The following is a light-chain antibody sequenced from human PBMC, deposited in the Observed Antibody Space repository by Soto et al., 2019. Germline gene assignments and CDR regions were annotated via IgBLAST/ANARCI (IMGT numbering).Light chain of an antibody. CDR3: QQRRT. V-gene: IGKV3-11*01. J-gene: IGKJ1*01. CDR2: HAS. CDR1: QSVTNS. Sequence: EIVLTQSPATLSLSPGERATLSCRASQSVTNSLAWYQQQPGKAPRLLIYHASNRATGVPARFSGSGTGTDFILTISSLEPADFAVYYCQQRRTFGQGTKVDIK.